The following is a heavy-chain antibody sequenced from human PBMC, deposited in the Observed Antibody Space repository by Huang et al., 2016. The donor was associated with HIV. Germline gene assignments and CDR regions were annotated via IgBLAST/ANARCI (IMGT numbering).Heavy chain of an antibody. CDR1: GFTFSSYA. V-gene: IGHV3-30*02. D-gene: IGHD6-19*01. CDR3: VKFTIDDSSVAA. CDR2: RQFDGVNK. Sequence: QVQLVESGGGVVQPGGSLRLSCAATGFTFSSYAMPWVRQAPGKGLGWGAYRQFDGVNKNYAYSVKGRFTISRDNSKNTLYLQISSLRAEDTAVYYCVKFTIDDSSVAAWGQGTLVTVS. J-gene: IGHJ5*02.